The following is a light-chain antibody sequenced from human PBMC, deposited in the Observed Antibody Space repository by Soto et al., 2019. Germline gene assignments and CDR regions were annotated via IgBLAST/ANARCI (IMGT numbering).Light chain of an antibody. CDR2: EGS. CDR3: CSYAGSSTYV. V-gene: IGLV2-23*01. CDR1: SSEVGSYNL. Sequence: QSVPTPPASGFGSPGQSITIAWTGSSSEVGSYNLVSWYQQNPGKAPELIIYEGSRRPSGVSNRLSGSKSGNTASLTNSGLQAEDDADYYCCSYAGSSTYVFGTGTKVTV. J-gene: IGLJ1*01.